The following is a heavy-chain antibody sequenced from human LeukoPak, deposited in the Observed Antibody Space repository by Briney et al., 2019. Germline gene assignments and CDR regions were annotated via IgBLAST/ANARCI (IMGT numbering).Heavy chain of an antibody. CDR3: SKDVILSTGVVTAVPGFDY. D-gene: IGHD2-21*02. V-gene: IGHV3-30*18. CDR1: GFTFSSNG. J-gene: IGHJ4*02. Sequence: GSLRLSCAASGFTFSSNGLHWFRQAPGKGREWGAVISYDGSNKYYADSVKGRLTISRDNCKNTQYLLINNLKPEDTAVYYCSKDVILSTGVVTAVPGFDYWGQGTLVTVSS. CDR2: ISYDGSNK.